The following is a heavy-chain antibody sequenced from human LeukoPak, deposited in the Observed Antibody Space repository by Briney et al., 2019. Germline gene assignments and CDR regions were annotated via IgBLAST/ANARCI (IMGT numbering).Heavy chain of an antibody. V-gene: IGHV3-48*01. CDR3: ARTTTVTTFDP. CDR1: GFTFSSYN. CDR2: ISSSSTI. J-gene: IGHJ5*02. D-gene: IGHD4-17*01. Sequence: GGSLRLSCAASGFTFSSYNMNWVRQAPGKGLEWVSYISSSSTIYYADSVKGRFTISRDNTKNSLYLQMNSLRAEDTAVYYCARTTTVTTFDPWGQGTLVTVSS.